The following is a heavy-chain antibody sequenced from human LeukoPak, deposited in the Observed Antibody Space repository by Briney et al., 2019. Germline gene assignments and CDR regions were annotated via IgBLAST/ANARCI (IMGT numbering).Heavy chain of an antibody. V-gene: IGHV4-34*01. D-gene: IGHD3-22*01. J-gene: IGHJ6*03. CDR3: ARGRQDVTMIVVVMTAVSYYLDV. Sequence: PSETLSLTCAVYGGSFSGYYWTWIRQTPGKGLEWIGEMNPSGSANYNPSLKSRVTISVDTPKNQFSLKLRSVTAADTAVYYCARGRQDVTMIVVVMTAVSYYLDVWGKGTTVTVS. CDR1: GGSFSGYY. CDR2: MNPSGSA.